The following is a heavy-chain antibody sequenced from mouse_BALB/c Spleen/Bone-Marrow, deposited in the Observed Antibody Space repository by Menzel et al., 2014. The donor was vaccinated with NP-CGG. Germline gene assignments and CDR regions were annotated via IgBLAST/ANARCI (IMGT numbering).Heavy chain of an antibody. V-gene: IGHV14-3*02. CDR3: ARSGDGPFAY. CDR1: GFNIKDTY. J-gene: IGHJ3*01. D-gene: IGHD2-3*01. CDR2: IDPANGNT. Sequence: VQLQQSGVELVKPGASVKLSCTASGFNIKDTYIHWVKRRPEQGLEWIGRIDPANGNTKYGPKFQGRATVTTDTSSNTASLQLSNLTSEDTAVYYCARSGDGPFAYWGQGTLVTVSA.